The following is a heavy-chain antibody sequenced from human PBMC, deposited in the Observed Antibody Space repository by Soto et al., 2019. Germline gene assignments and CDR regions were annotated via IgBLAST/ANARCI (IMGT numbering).Heavy chain of an antibody. CDR1: GYSISSGYY. D-gene: IGHD3-10*01. CDR3: GRALLVLPSWFDP. Sequence: SETLSLTCAVSGYSISSGYYWGWIRQPPGKGLEWIGSIYHSGSTYYNPSLKSRVTISVDTSKNQFSLKLSSVTAADTAVYYCGRALLVLPSWFDPWGQGTLVTVSS. J-gene: IGHJ5*02. V-gene: IGHV4-38-2*01. CDR2: IYHSGST.